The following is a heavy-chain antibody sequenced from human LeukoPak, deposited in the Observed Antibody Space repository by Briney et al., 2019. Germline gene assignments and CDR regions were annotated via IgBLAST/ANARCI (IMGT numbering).Heavy chain of an antibody. CDR1: GGTFSSYA. J-gene: IGHJ5*02. CDR2: IIPIFGTA. CDR3: ARIVMVRGVINPYNWFDP. V-gene: IGHV1-69*05. Sequence: SVKVSCKASGGTFSSYAISLVRQAPGQGLEWMGGIIPIFGTANYAQKFQGRVTITTDESTSTAYMELSSLRSEDTAVYYCARIVMVRGVINPYNWFDPWGQGTLATVSS. D-gene: IGHD3-10*01.